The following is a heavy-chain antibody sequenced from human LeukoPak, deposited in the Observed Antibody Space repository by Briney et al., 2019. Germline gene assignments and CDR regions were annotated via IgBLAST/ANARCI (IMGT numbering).Heavy chain of an antibody. V-gene: IGHV3-23*01. CDR2: ISGSGGST. Sequence: PGGSLRLSCAASGFTFSSYGMSWVRQAPGKGLEWVSAISGSGGSTYYADSVKGRFSISRDNSKNTLYLQMNSLRAEDTAVYYCAKGPPYYYDSSGYHQFSWGQGTLVTVSS. CDR3: AKGPPYYYDSSGYHQFS. J-gene: IGHJ5*02. CDR1: GFTFSSYG. D-gene: IGHD3-22*01.